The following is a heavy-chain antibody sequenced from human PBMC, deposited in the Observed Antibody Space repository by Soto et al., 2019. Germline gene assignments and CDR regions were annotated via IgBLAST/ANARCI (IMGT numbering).Heavy chain of an antibody. CDR2: CDPEDGET. CDR1: GYTPTELS. CDR3: AREIQLLSSVDY. D-gene: IGHD5-18*01. J-gene: IGHJ4*01. V-gene: IGHV1-24*01. Sequence: ASGKVSCKVSGYTPTELSMHWVRQAPGKGLEWMGGCDPEDGETIYAQKLQGRVTMTTDSSTSTAYMELRSLRSDDTAVYYCAREIQLLSSVDYRCHVTLVTASP.